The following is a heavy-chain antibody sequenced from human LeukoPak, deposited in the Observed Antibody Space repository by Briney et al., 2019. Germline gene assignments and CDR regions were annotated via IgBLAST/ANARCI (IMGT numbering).Heavy chain of an antibody. CDR1: GGSLSGYY. CDR3: ARDFRGSVDAFDI. J-gene: IGHJ3*02. V-gene: IGHV4-59*01. Sequence: SETLSLTCAVYGGSLSGYYWSWIRPPPGKGLEWIGYIYYSGSTNYNPSLKSRVTISVDTSKNQFSLKLSSVTAADTAVYYCARDFRGSVDAFDIWGQRTMVAVSS. CDR2: IYYSGST.